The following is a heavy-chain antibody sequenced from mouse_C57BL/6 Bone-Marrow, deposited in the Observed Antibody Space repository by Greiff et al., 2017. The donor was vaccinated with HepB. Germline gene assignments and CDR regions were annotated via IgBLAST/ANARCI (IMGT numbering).Heavy chain of an antibody. V-gene: IGHV1-59*01. CDR1: GYTFTSYW. Sequence: VQLQQPGAELVRPGTSVKLSCKASGYTFTSYWMPWVKQRPGQGLEWIGVIDPSDSYTNYNQKFKGKATLTVDTSSSTAYMQLSSLTSEDSAVYYCARGGLTGTLFAYWGQGTLVTVSA. J-gene: IGHJ3*01. D-gene: IGHD4-1*01. CDR3: ARGGLTGTLFAY. CDR2: IDPSDSYT.